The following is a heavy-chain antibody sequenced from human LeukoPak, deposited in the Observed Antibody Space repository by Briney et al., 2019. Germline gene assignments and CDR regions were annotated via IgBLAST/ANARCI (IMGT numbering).Heavy chain of an antibody. CDR2: INHSGST. D-gene: IGHD3-16*02. V-gene: IGHV4-34*01. J-gene: IGHJ4*02. Sequence: SETLSLTCAVYGGSFSGYYWSWIRQPPGKGLEWIGEINHSGSTNYNPSLKSRVTISVDTSKNPSSLKLSSVTAADTAVYYCARAYNYDYVWGSYRLSCYFDYWGQGTLVTVSS. CDR1: GGSFSGYY. CDR3: ARAYNYDYVWGSYRLSCYFDY.